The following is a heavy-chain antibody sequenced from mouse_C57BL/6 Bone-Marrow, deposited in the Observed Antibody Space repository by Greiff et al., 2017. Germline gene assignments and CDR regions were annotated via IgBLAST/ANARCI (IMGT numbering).Heavy chain of an antibody. J-gene: IGHJ1*03. CDR3: ARAPIYYYGSRYFDV. CDR2: IYPGDGDT. V-gene: IGHV1-82*01. Sequence: QVQLQQSGPELVKPGASVKISCKASGYAFSSSWMNWVKQRPGKGLEWIGRIYPGDGDTNYNGKFKGKATLTADKSSSTAYMQLSSLTSEDSAVYFCARAPIYYYGSRYFDVWGTGTTLTVSS. D-gene: IGHD1-1*01. CDR1: GYAFSSSW.